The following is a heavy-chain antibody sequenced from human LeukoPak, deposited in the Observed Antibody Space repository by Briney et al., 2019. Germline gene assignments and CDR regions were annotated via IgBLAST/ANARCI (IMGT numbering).Heavy chain of an antibody. CDR1: GGTFSSYA. J-gene: IGHJ5*02. D-gene: IGHD3-10*01. V-gene: IGHV1-69*13. CDR3: ARDFPEERFGDSGWFDP. CDR2: IIPIFGTA. Sequence: SVKVSYKASGGTFSSYAISWVRQAPGQGLEWMGGIIPIFGTANYAQKFQGRVTITADESTSTAYMELSSLRSEDTAVYYCARDFPEERFGDSGWFDPWGQGTLVTVSS.